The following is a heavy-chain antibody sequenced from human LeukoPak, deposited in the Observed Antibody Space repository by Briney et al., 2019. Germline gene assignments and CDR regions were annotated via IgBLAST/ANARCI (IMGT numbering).Heavy chain of an antibody. CDR3: ARSGNGGSYYDEYFQH. CDR2: IIPIFGPA. V-gene: IGHV1-69*01. D-gene: IGHD1-26*01. Sequence: ASVKVSCKASGGTFSSYAISWVRQAPGQGLEWMGGIIPIFGPANYAQKFQGRVTITADESTSTAYMELSSLRSEDTAVYYCARSGNGGSYYDEYFQHWGQGTLVTVSS. CDR1: GGTFSSYA. J-gene: IGHJ1*01.